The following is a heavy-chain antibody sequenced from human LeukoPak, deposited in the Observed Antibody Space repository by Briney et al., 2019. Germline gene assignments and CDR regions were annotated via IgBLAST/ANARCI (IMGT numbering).Heavy chain of an antibody. Sequence: GESVKISCKGSGYSFTSYWISWVRQMPGKGLEWMGRIDPSDSYTNYSPSFQRHVTISADKSISTASLQWSSMKASDTAMYYCASQGYCSSGSCGDYWGQGTLVTVSS. CDR2: IDPSDSYT. D-gene: IGHD2-15*01. CDR1: GYSFTSYW. V-gene: IGHV5-10-1*01. CDR3: ASQGYCSSGSCGDY. J-gene: IGHJ4*02.